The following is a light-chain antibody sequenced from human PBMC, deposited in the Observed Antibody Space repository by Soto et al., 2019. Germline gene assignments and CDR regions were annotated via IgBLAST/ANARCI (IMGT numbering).Light chain of an antibody. CDR1: ESVHKL. J-gene: IGKJ1*01. V-gene: IGKV1-5*01. CDR2: DAS. Sequence: DIQMTQAPPALSASVGYIVTITCRASESVHKLLAWYQHNGGKAPKVLIYDASTLETGVPSRFSGSGSGTEFALTISILQPNDSATYFCQRYHGSSLTLAQGNKVEI. CDR3: QRYHGSSLT.